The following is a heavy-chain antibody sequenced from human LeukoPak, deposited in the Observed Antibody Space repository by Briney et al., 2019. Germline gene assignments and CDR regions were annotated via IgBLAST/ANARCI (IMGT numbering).Heavy chain of an antibody. CDR2: IIPIFGTA. V-gene: IGHV1-69*05. Sequence: VASVKVSCKASGGTFSSYAISWVRQAPGQGLEWMGGIIPIFGTANYAQKFQGRVTITTDESTSTAYMELSSLRSEDTAVYYCARNDILTGSNYFDYWGQGTLVTVSS. CDR3: ARNDILTGSNYFDY. J-gene: IGHJ4*02. D-gene: IGHD3-9*01. CDR1: GGTFSSYA.